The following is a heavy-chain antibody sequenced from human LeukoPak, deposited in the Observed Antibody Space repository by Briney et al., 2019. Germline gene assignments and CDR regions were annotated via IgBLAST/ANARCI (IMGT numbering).Heavy chain of an antibody. D-gene: IGHD1-26*01. CDR3: ARGFSGSSVFSYYYYYMDV. CDR2: MNPNSGST. J-gene: IGHJ6*03. CDR1: GYTFTSFD. Sequence: ASVKVSCKAPGYTFTSFDINWVRQATGQGLEWMGWMNPNSGSTGYAQKFQGRVTMTRNTSISSAYMELSSLRSEDTAVYYCARGFSGSSVFSYYYYYMDVWGKGTTVTVSS. V-gene: IGHV1-8*01.